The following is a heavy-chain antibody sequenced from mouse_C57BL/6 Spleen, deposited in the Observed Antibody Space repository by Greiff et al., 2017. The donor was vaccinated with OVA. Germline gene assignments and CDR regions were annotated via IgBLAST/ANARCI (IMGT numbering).Heavy chain of an antibody. V-gene: IGHV1-62-2*01. Sequence: VQVVESGAELVKPGASVKLSCKASGYTFTEYTIHWVKQRSGQGLEWIGWFYPGSGSIKYNEKFKDKATLTADKSSSTVYMELSRLTSEDSAVYFCARHERDMITTHWYFDVWGTGTTVTVSS. D-gene: IGHD2-4*01. J-gene: IGHJ1*03. CDR3: ARHERDMITTHWYFDV. CDR2: FYPGSGSI. CDR1: GYTFTEYT.